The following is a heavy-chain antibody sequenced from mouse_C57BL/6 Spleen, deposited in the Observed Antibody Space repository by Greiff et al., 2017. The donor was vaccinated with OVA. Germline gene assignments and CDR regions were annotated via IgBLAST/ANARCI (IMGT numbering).Heavy chain of an antibody. Sequence: DVKLQESGPGLVKPSQSLSLTCSVTGYSITSGYYWNWIRQFPGNKLEWMGYISYDGSNNYNPSLKNRISITRDTSKNQFFLKLNSVTTEDTATYYCANNDYDEGAWFAYWGQGTLVTVSA. D-gene: IGHD2-4*01. V-gene: IGHV3-6*01. CDR2: ISYDGSN. CDR3: ANNDYDEGAWFAY. J-gene: IGHJ3*01. CDR1: GYSITSGYY.